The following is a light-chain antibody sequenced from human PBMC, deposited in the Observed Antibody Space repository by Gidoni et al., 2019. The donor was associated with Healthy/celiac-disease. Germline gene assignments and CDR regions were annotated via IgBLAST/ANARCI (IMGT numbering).Light chain of an antibody. CDR1: SGSASTSYY. Sequence: QTVVTHEPSFSVSPGGTVTLTCCLSSGSASTSYYPSWYQQTPGQAPRTLIYSTTTRSSGVPDRFSGSILGNKAALTITGAQADDESDYYCVLYMGSGISVFGGGTKLTVL. CDR2: STT. V-gene: IGLV8-61*01. J-gene: IGLJ3*02. CDR3: VLYMGSGISV.